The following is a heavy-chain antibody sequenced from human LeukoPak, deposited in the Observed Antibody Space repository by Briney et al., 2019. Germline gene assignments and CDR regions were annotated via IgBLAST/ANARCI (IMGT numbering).Heavy chain of an antibody. D-gene: IGHD3-22*01. J-gene: IGHJ3*02. V-gene: IGHV3-23*01. Sequence: GGSLTLSCEASGFTFSTYAMSWLRQAPGKGLDWVSSISGSGDNTYYADSVNGRFTISRDNSKNTLSLQMSSLRAEDTALYYCAKDISRNHYDSSCYYFDAFDIWGRGTMVTVSS. CDR3: AKDISRNHYDSSCYYFDAFDI. CDR1: GFTFSTYA. CDR2: ISGSGDNT.